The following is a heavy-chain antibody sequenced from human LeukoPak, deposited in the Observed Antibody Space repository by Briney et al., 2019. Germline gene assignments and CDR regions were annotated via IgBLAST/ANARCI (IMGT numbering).Heavy chain of an antibody. D-gene: IGHD3-9*01. V-gene: IGHV1-46*01. CDR3: ARDQPRLRYFDWNGGYYFGY. J-gene: IGHJ4*02. Sequence: GASVKVSCKASGYTFTSYYMHWVRQAPGQGLEWMGIINPSGGSTSYAQKFQGRVTMTRDTSTSTVYMELSSLRSEDTAVYYCARDQPRLRYFDWNGGYYFGYWGQGTLVTVSS. CDR1: GYTFTSYY. CDR2: INPSGGST.